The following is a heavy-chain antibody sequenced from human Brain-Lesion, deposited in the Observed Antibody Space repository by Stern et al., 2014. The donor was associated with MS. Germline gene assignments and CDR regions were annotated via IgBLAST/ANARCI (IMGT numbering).Heavy chain of an antibody. Sequence: EDQLVESGGGLVQPGGSLRPSCAASGFTFSNYWMPWVRHAPGKGLVWVSRVNNDGRRTSYADSVKGRFTMSRDNAKNTLYLQMNSLRVEDTAIYYCARGERWFDSWGQGTLVTVSS. J-gene: IGHJ5*01. CDR3: ARGERWFDS. CDR1: GFTFSNYW. CDR2: VNNDGRRT. D-gene: IGHD3-10*01. V-gene: IGHV3-74*02.